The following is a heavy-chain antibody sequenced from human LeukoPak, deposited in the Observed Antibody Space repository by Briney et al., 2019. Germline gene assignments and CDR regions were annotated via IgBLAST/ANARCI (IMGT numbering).Heavy chain of an antibody. V-gene: IGHV3-48*03. CDR1: GFTFSGYE. Sequence: GGSLRLSCAASGFTFSGYEMNWVRQAPGKGLEWLSYISPSGSTLHYADSVKGRFTISRDNAKKSLYLQMNSLRAEDTAVYYCGRDPGANCYYSDGYYNAFDIWGQGTMVTVS. J-gene: IGHJ3*02. D-gene: IGHD3-22*01. CDR2: ISPSGSTL. CDR3: GRDPGANCYYSDGYYNAFDI.